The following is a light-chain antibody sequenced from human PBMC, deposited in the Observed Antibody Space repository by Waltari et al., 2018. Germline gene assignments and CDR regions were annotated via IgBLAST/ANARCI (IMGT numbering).Light chain of an antibody. V-gene: IGLV3-21*03. CDR1: NLGSNT. Sequence: SYVLTQTPSVSVAPGKTARITCGGDNLGSNTVHWYQERPGLAPVVVVFDDNDRPSGIPERFSGSNSGDTATLTISRVEAGDEADYYCQVWDTTPDLNWVFGGGTKLTVL. CDR2: DDN. CDR3: QVWDTTPDLNWV. J-gene: IGLJ3*02.